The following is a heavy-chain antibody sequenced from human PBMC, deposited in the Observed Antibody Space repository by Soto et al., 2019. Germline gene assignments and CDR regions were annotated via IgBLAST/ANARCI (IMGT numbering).Heavy chain of an antibody. CDR1: GGSFSGYY. CDR3: ARKGGAYSRRGLKHWFAP. D-gene: IGHD6-13*01. J-gene: IGHJ5*02. Sequence: SETLSLTCAVYGGSFSGYYLSWIRQPPGKGLEWIGEINHSGSTNYNPSLKSRVTISVDTSKNQFSLKLSSVTAADTAVYYCARKGGAYSRRGLKHWFAPWGKGTLVPVS. CDR2: INHSGST. V-gene: IGHV4-34*01.